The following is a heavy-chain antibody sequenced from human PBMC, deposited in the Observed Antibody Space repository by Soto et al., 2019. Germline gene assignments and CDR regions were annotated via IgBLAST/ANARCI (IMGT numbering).Heavy chain of an antibody. V-gene: IGHV1-18*01. Sequence: ASVTHSALTYGDSVTSSGVRWVRITRTQRLDWMGWISAYNGNTNYAQKLQGRITMTTDTSTRTAYMELRSLRSDDTAAYYCARDFKTLWFGELTFTTFDYWGHGTLVTVSS. CDR3: ARDFKTLWFGELTFTTFDY. D-gene: IGHD3-10*01. CDR2: ISAYNGNT. CDR1: GDSVTSSG. J-gene: IGHJ4*01.